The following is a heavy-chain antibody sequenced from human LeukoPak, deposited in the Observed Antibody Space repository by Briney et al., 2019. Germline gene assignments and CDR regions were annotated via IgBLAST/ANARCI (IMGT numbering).Heavy chain of an antibody. D-gene: IGHD6-19*01. V-gene: IGHV4-59*01. Sequence: SETLSLTCTVSGGSISSYYWSWIRQPPGKGLEWTGYIYYSGSTNYNPSLKSRATISVDTSKNQFSLKLSSVTAADTAVYYCARDSGWDYYFDYWGQGTLVTVSP. J-gene: IGHJ4*02. CDR3: ARDSGWDYYFDY. CDR1: GGSISSYY. CDR2: IYYSGST.